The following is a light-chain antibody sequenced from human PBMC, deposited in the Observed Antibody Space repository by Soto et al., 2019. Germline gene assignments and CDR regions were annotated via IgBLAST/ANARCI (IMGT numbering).Light chain of an antibody. V-gene: IGLV2-23*02. CDR2: EVN. J-gene: IGLJ1*01. CDR3: CSSGGSPTYV. Sequence: QSVLTQPASVSGSPGQSITLPCTGTSSNVGSYKLVSWYQQHPGKAPKLMIFEVNKRPSGVSNRCSGSKSGNTASLTSAGLKVEDEADYYCCSSGGSPTYVFGTGTKLTGL. CDR1: SSNVGSYKL.